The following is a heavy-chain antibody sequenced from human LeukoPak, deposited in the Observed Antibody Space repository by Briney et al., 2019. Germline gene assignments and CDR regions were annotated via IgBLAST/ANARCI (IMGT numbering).Heavy chain of an antibody. CDR1: DYSISSGYY. D-gene: IGHD4-17*01. CDR3: ARTTVTTHDAFDI. Sequence: SETLSLTCTVSDYSISSGYYWGWIRQPPGKGLEWIGSIYHSGSTYYNPSLKSRVTISVDTSKNQFSLKLSSVTAADTAVYYCARTTVTTHDAFDIWGQGTMVTVSS. CDR2: IYHSGST. V-gene: IGHV4-38-2*02. J-gene: IGHJ3*02.